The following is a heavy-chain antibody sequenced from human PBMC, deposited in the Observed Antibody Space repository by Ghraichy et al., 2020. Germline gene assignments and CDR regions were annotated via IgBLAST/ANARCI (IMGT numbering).Heavy chain of an antibody. V-gene: IGHV3-7*01. CDR1: GFTFRSSW. CDR3: TTVSGSRSCVDQ. CDR2: IKEDGSET. J-gene: IGHJ4*02. Sequence: GGSLRLSCEASGFTFRSSWMSWVRQAPGKGLEWVANIKEDGSETYYVDSVRGRFTISRDNSKSSLSLQMNSLRAGDTAVYYCTTVSGSRSCVDQWGQGTLVIVSS. D-gene: IGHD3-10*01.